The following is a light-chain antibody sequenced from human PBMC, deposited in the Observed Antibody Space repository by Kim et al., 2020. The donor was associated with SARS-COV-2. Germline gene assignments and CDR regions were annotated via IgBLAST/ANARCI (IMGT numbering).Light chain of an antibody. CDR1: QSVLYSSSNKNS. J-gene: IGKJ4*01. CDR3: QQCYTTPLT. Sequence: DIVMTQSPDSLAVSLGERATINCKSSQSVLYSSSNKNSLAWYQQKPGQPPKLLIYWASTREFGVPDRFSGSGSGTDFTLTISSLQAEDVAVYCCQQCYTTPLTFGGGTRVDIK. V-gene: IGKV4-1*01. CDR2: WAS.